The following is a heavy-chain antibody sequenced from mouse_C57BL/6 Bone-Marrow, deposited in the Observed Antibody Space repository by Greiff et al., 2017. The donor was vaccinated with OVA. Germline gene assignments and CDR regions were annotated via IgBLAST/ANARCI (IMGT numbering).Heavy chain of an antibody. J-gene: IGHJ3*01. CDR2: IDPSDSYT. CDR1: GYTFTSYW. CDR3: ARLNEGFAY. Sequence: VQLKQPGAELVMPGASVKLSCKASGYTFTSYWMHWVKQRPGQGLEWIGEIDPSDSYTNYNQKFKGKSTLTVDKSSSTAYMQLSSLTSEDSAVYYCARLNEGFAYWGQGTLVTVSA. V-gene: IGHV1-69*01.